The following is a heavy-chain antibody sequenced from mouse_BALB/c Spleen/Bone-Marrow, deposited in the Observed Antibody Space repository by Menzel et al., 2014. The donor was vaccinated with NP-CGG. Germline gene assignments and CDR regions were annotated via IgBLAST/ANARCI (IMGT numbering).Heavy chain of an antibody. V-gene: IGHV3-2*02. Sequence: EVQRVESGPGLVKPSQSLSLTCTVTGYSITSDYAWNWIRQFPGNKLEWVGYISYSGSTSYNPSLKSRISITRDTSKNQFFLQLNSVTTEDTATYYCARKALYYAMDYWGQGTSVTVSS. CDR1: GYSITSDYA. J-gene: IGHJ4*01. CDR3: ARKALYYAMDY. CDR2: ISYSGST.